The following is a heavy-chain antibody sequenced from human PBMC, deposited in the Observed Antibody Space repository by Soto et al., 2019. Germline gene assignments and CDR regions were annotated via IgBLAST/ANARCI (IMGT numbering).Heavy chain of an antibody. V-gene: IGHV3-66*01. CDR1: GFTVSSNY. Sequence: GGSLRLSCAASGFTVSSNYMSWVRQAPGKGLEWVSVINSGGSTYYADSVKGRFTISRDNSKNTLYLQMNSLRAEDTAVYYCARDKGDDYAFDYWGQGTLVTVSS. CDR2: INSGGST. D-gene: IGHD4-17*01. CDR3: ARDKGDDYAFDY. J-gene: IGHJ4*02.